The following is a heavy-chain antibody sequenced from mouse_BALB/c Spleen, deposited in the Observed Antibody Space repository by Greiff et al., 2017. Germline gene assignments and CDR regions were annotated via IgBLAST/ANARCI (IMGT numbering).Heavy chain of an antibody. CDR2: ISSGGGST. CDR1: GFAFSSYD. V-gene: IGHV5-12-1*01. J-gene: IGHJ2*01. Sequence: EVQLVESGGGLVKPGGSLKLSCAASGFAFSSYDMSWVRQTPEKRLEWVAYISSGGGSTYYPDTVKGRFTISRDNAKNTLYLQMSSLKSEDTAMYYCARGAYKKGYFDYWGQGTTLTVSS. D-gene: IGHD1-3*01. CDR3: ARGAYKKGYFDY.